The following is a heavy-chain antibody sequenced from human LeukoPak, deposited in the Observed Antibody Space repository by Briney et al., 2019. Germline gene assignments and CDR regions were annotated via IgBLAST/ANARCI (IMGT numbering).Heavy chain of an antibody. V-gene: IGHV3-7*01. CDR3: ARDEAGVLRYFDWLSRAYYYYYGMDV. J-gene: IGHJ6*02. D-gene: IGHD3-9*01. CDR1: GFTFSSYW. CDR2: IKQDGSEK. Sequence: GGSLRLSCAASGFTFSSYWMSWVRQAPGKGLEWVANIKQDGSEKYYVDSVKGRFTISRDNAKNSLYLQMNSPRAEDTAVYYCARDEAGVLRYFDWLSRAYYYYYGMDVWGQGTTVTVSS.